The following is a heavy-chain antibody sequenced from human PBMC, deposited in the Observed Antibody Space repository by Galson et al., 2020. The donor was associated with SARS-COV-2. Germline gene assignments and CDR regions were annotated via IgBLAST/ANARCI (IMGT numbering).Heavy chain of an antibody. CDR3: ARVGPLDDYYFDY. CDR2: IYRGGST. D-gene: IGHD1-1*01. J-gene: IGHJ4*02. Sequence: GGSLRLSCAASGSTVSTHYMSWVRQAPGKGLEWVSVIYRGGSTYDADSVKGRFTISRDIYKGTVYLQMNSLRAEDTAVYYCARVGPLDDYYFDYWGQGTLVTVSS. V-gene: IGHV3-53*01. CDR1: GSTVSTHY.